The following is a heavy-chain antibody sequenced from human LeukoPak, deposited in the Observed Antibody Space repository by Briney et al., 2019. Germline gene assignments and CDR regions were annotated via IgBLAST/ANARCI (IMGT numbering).Heavy chain of an antibody. CDR1: GVSINDYY. D-gene: IGHD3-9*01. J-gene: IGHJ4*02. Sequence: SETLSLTCGVFGVSINDYYWSWIRQSPGKGLEWIGEISHTEGTRYNPSLESRVTMPVGTSENQLSLKLIFVTATDTAVYYCARIRCGHSGSVCYNHWGLGTLVTVSS. CDR3: ARIRCGHSGSVCYNH. CDR2: ISHTEGT. V-gene: IGHV4-34*01.